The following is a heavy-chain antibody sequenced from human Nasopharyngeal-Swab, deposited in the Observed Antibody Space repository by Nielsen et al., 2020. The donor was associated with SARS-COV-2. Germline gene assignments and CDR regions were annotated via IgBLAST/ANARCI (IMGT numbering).Heavy chain of an antibody. Sequence: WIRQPPGKGLEWIGSIYYSGSTYYNPSLKSRVTISVDTSKNQFSLKLSSVTAADTAVYYCATRQRPSYSSGRYQQITDYWGQGTLVTVSS. CDR3: ATRQRPSYSSGRYQQITDY. V-gene: IGHV4-39*01. D-gene: IGHD6-19*01. J-gene: IGHJ4*02. CDR2: IYYSGST.